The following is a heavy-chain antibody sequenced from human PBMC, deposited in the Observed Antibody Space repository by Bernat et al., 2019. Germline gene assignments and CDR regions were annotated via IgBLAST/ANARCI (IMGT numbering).Heavy chain of an antibody. Sequence: QLQLEESGPGLVKPWETLSLTCTVSGGSISSSSYYWGWIRQPPGKGLEWIGSIYYSGSTYYNPSLKSRVTISVDTSKNQFSLKLSSVTAADTAVYYCASTPMLYWYFDLWGRGTLVTVSS. CDR2: IYYSGST. CDR3: ASTPMLYWYFDL. J-gene: IGHJ2*01. V-gene: IGHV4-39*01. CDR1: GGSISSSSYY. D-gene: IGHD2-15*01.